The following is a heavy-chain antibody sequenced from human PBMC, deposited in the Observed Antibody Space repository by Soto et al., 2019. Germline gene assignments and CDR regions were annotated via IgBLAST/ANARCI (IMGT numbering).Heavy chain of an antibody. CDR3: ARCSLVVVPAPGFDP. CDR2: IYYSGTT. Sequence: SDTLSPTSTVSGGYISSGGYYWSWIRQQPGKGLEWIGYIYYSGTTYYNPPLKSRVTISVDTSKNQFSLKLSSVSAADTALYYCARCSLVVVPAPGFDPWGRGTLVTVS. V-gene: IGHV4-31*03. D-gene: IGHD2-2*01. J-gene: IGHJ5*02. CDR1: GGYISSGGYY.